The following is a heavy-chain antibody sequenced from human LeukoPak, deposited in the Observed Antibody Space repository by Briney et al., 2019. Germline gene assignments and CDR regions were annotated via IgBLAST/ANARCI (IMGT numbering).Heavy chain of an antibody. CDR3: ARGGGDYDFWSGYYYFDY. D-gene: IGHD3-3*01. V-gene: IGHV1-8*01. J-gene: IGHJ4*02. CDR1: GYTFTSYD. CDR2: MNPNSGNT. Sequence: EASVKVSRKASGYTFTSYDINWVRQATGQGLEWMGWMNPNSGNTGYAQKLQGRVTITRNTSISTAYMELSSLRSEDTAVYYCARGGGDYDFWSGYYYFDYWGQGTLVTVSS.